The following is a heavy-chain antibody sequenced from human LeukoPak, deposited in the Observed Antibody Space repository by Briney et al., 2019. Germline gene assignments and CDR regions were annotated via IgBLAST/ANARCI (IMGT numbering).Heavy chain of an antibody. CDR1: GGSISSSNW. J-gene: IGHJ4*02. CDR3: ASLIPRDIVVVPAATDY. D-gene: IGHD2-2*01. V-gene: IGHV4-4*02. Sequence: SETLSLTCAVSGGSISSSNWWSWVRQPPGKGLEWIGEINHSGSTNYNPSLKSRVTISVDTSKNQFSLKLSSVTAADTAVYYCASLIPRDIVVVPAATDYWGQGTLVTVSS. CDR2: INHSGST.